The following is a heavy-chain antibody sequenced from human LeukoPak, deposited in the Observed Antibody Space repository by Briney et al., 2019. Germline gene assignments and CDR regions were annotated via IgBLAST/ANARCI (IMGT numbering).Heavy chain of an antibody. CDR1: GGSISSYY. CDR3: ALQARRDAFDI. V-gene: IGHV4-59*01. Sequence: PSETLSLTCTVSGGSISSYYWSWIRQPPGKGLEWIGYIYYSGSTSYNPSLKSRVTISVDTSKNQFSLKLSSVTAADTAVYYCALQARRDAFDIWGQGTMVTVSS. J-gene: IGHJ3*02. CDR2: IYYSGST.